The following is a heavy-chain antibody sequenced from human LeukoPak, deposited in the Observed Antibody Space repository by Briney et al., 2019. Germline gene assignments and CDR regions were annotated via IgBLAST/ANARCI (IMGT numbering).Heavy chain of an antibody. CDR2: IYYSGST. CDR1: GGSISSYY. CDR3: ARAVGYCSSTSCFAYFDY. Sequence: PSETLSLTCTVPGGSISSYYWSWIRQPPGKGLEWIGYIYYSGSTNYNPSLKSRVTISVDTSKNQFSLKLSSVTAADTAVYYCARAVGYCSSTSCFAYFDYWGQGTLVTVSS. J-gene: IGHJ4*02. D-gene: IGHD2-2*01. V-gene: IGHV4-59*01.